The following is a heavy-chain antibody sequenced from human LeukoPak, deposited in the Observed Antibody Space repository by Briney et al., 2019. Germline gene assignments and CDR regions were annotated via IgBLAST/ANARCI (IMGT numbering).Heavy chain of an antibody. CDR3: ARSGYSYGADAFDI. CDR1: GGSISSYY. D-gene: IGHD5-18*01. V-gene: IGHV4-59*01. J-gene: IGHJ3*02. Sequence: SETLSLTCTVSGGSISSYYWSWIRQPPGKGLEWIGCIYYSGSTNYNPSFKSRVTISLDTSKKKFFLKLTSVTAADTAVYYCARSGYSYGADAFDIWGQGTMVTVSS. CDR2: IYYSGST.